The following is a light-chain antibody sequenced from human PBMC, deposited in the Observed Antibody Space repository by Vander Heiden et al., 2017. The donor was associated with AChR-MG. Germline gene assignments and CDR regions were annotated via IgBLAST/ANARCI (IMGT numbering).Light chain of an antibody. Sequence: EIVLTQSPATLSLSPGERATLSCRASQSVSSYLAWYQRKPGQAPRLLIYDASNRATGIPARFSGSGSGTDFTLTISSLEPEDFAVYYCQQRSNWPPFITFGQGTRLEIK. V-gene: IGKV3-11*01. J-gene: IGKJ5*01. CDR1: QSVSSY. CDR3: QQRSNWPPFIT. CDR2: DAS.